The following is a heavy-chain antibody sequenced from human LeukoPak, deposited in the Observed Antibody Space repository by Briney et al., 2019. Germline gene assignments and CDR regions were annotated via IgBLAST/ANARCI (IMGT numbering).Heavy chain of an antibody. CDR2: ISSGSSYI. CDR1: GFTFSSYS. Sequence: SGGSLRPSCAASGFTFSSYSMNWVRQAPGKGLEWVSSISSGSSYIYYADSLKGRFTISRDNAKNSLYLQMNSLRAEDTAVYYCARDLGIAVPRSIDYWGQGTLVTVSS. J-gene: IGHJ4*02. V-gene: IGHV3-21*01. D-gene: IGHD6-19*01. CDR3: ARDLGIAVPRSIDY.